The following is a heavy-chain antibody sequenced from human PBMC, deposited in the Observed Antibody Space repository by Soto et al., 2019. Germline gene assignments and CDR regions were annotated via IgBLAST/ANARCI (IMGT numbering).Heavy chain of an antibody. V-gene: IGHV3-15*07. Sequence: GGSLRLSCAASGFTFSNAWMNWVRQAPGKGLEWVGRIKSKTDGGTTDYAAPVKGRFTISRDDSKNTLYLQMNSLKTEDTAVYYCTTYSGYDFGEDYYYYYYGMDVWGQGTTVT. CDR2: IKSKTDGGTT. D-gene: IGHD5-12*01. CDR1: GFTFSNAW. J-gene: IGHJ6*02. CDR3: TTYSGYDFGEDYYYYYYGMDV.